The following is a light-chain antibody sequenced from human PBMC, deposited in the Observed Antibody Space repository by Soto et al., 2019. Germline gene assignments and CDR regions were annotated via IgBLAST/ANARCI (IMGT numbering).Light chain of an antibody. CDR2: GAS. J-gene: IGKJ1*01. CDR3: LQRNNWPPWK. CDR1: HSVNSH. V-gene: IGKV3-15*01. Sequence: MTQSQATWSVSPWERVNLPCVTSHSVNSHVAWYQQKPGQAPRLLLYGASTRATGIPVRFSGSGSGTDFTLTISGLEPEDFALYYCLQRNNWPPWKCGQGTKGDIK.